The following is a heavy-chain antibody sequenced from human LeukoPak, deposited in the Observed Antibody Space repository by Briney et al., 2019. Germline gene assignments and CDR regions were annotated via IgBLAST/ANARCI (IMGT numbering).Heavy chain of an antibody. D-gene: IGHD3-22*01. CDR3: ARHPVSDY. Sequence: SDTLSPTCTVSGGSISSSSYYWGWIRQPPGKGLEWIGSIYYSGSTYYNPSLKSRVTISVDTSKNQFSLKLSSVTAADTAVYCCARHPVSDYWGQGTLVTVSS. CDR1: GGSISSSSYY. V-gene: IGHV4-39*01. CDR2: IYYSGST. J-gene: IGHJ4*02.